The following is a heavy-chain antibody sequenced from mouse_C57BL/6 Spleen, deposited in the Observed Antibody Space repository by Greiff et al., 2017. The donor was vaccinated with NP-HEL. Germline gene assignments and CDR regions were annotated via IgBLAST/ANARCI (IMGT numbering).Heavy chain of an antibody. V-gene: IGHV1-63*01. CDR1: GYTFTNYW. J-gene: IGHJ3*01. CDR3: ARSEGPSDSNYVGWFAY. Sequence: VQLQQSGAELVRPGTSVKMSCKASGYTFTNYWIGWAKQRPGHGLEWIGDIYPGGGYTNYNEKFKGKATLTADKSSSTAYMQFSSLTSEDSAIYYCARSEGPSDSNYVGWFAYWGQGTLVTVSA. CDR2: IYPGGGYT. D-gene: IGHD2-5*01.